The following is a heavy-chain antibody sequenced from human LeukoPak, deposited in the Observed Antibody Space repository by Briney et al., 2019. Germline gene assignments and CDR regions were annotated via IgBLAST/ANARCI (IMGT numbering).Heavy chain of an antibody. Sequence: GGSLRLSCAASGFTFSNYAISWVRQAPGKGLEWVAAISGSGGSTYSADSVKGRFTISRDNSKNTVYLLMHSLRIEDTALSYCAKITSGWRVLRQLGYWGQGTLVTVSS. CDR2: ISGSGGST. D-gene: IGHD6-19*01. J-gene: IGHJ4*02. CDR3: AKITSGWRVLRQLGY. V-gene: IGHV3-23*01. CDR1: GFTFSNYA.